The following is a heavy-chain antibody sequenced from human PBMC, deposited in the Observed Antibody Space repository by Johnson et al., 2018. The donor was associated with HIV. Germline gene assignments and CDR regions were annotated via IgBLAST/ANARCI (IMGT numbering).Heavy chain of an antibody. Sequence: QVQLVESGGGLVKPGGSLRISCAASGFTFSDYYMNWIRQVPGKGLQWISHISSSGNSIYYADSVKGRFTISRDNVKNSLYLQMNSLTAEDTAFYYCAKDISRLRLWAFDIWGQGTMVTVSS. J-gene: IGHJ3*02. CDR3: AKDISRLRLWAFDI. CDR2: ISSSGNSI. CDR1: GFTFSDYY. D-gene: IGHD4-17*01. V-gene: IGHV3-11*01.